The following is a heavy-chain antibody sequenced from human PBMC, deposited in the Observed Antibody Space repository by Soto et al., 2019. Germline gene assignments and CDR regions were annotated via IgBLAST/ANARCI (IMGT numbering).Heavy chain of an antibody. CDR3: ARSAIFGGNSNDY. D-gene: IGHD3-3*01. J-gene: IGHJ4*02. CDR2: ISSSSYI. V-gene: IGHV3-21*01. CDR1: GFTFSSYS. Sequence: GGSLRLSCAASGFTFSSYSMNWVRQAPGKGLEWVSSISSSSYIYYADSVKGRFTISRDNAKNSLYLQMNSLRAEDTAVYYCARSAIFGGNSNDYWGQGTLVTVSS.